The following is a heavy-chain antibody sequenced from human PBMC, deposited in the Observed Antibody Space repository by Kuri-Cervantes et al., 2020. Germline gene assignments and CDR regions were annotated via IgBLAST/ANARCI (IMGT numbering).Heavy chain of an antibody. Sequence: GGSLRLSCAASGFTFSRDAMSWVRQVPGKGLEWVSAISGRGGRTYYADSVKGWFTISRDKSKNTLYLQMNSLRAEDTAVYYCAKVRTTVVTPVFDYWGQGTLVTVSS. D-gene: IGHD4-23*01. V-gene: IGHV3-23*01. CDR3: AKVRTTVVTPVFDY. CDR2: ISGRGGRT. J-gene: IGHJ4*02. CDR1: GFTFSRDA.